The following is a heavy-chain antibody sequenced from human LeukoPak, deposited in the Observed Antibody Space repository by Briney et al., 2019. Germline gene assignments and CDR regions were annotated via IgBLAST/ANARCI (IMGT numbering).Heavy chain of an antibody. D-gene: IGHD3-10*01. J-gene: IGHJ4*02. Sequence: GSLRLSCVASGFTFNTHGMHWVRQAPGKGLEWVAFIQFDGSKIDYADSVKGRFTISRDNSENTLYLQMNSLRAEDTAVYYCAKDHMVRGVLALDFRGQGTLVTVSS. CDR1: GFTFNTHG. V-gene: IGHV3-30*02. CDR2: IQFDGSKI. CDR3: AKDHMVRGVLALDF.